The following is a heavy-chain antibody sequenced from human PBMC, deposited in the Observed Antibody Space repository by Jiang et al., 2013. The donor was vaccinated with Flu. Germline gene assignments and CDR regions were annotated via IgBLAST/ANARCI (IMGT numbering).Heavy chain of an antibody. D-gene: IGHD3-10*01. V-gene: IGHV1-46*01. CDR3: ARSRPGGSGSHHHYLFPDNVFD. CDR2: INPSGGST. Sequence: QSGAEVKKPGASVKVSCKASGYTFTSYYIHWVRQAPGQGLEWMGIINPSGGSTNYAQKFQGRLTMTRDTSTSTVYMQLSSLRSEDTAVYYCARSRPGGSGSHHHYLFPDNVFD. J-gene: IGHJ4*01. CDR1: GYTFTSYY.